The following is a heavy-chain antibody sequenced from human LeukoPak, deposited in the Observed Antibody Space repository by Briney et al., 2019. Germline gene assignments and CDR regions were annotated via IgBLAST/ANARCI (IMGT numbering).Heavy chain of an antibody. CDR3: ARERPSVTTYYFDY. D-gene: IGHD4-17*01. Sequence: GGSLRLSCAASGFTFSSYGKHWVRQAPGKGLEWVAVIWYDGSNKYYADSVKGRFTISRDNSKNTLYLQMNSLRAEDTAVYYCARERPSVTTYYFDYWGQGTLVTVSS. V-gene: IGHV3-33*08. CDR1: GFTFSSYG. J-gene: IGHJ4*02. CDR2: IWYDGSNK.